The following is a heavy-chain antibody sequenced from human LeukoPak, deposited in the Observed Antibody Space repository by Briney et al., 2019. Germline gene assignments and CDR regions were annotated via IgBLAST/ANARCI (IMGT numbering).Heavy chain of an antibody. J-gene: IGHJ5*02. D-gene: IGHD6-13*01. V-gene: IGHV1-2*02. CDR3: ARDPASSSWYGWFDP. CDR2: INPNSGGT. CDR1: GYTFTGYY. Sequence: ASVKVSCKASGYTFTGYYMHWVRQAPGQGLEWMGWINPNSGGTNYAQKFQGRVTMTRDTSISTAYMELSRLRSDDTAVYYCARDPASSSWYGWFDPWGQGTLVTVSS.